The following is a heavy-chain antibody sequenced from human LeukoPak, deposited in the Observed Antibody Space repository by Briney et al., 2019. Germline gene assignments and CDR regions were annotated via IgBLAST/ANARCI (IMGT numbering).Heavy chain of an antibody. CDR1: GGSISSGGYY. Sequence: SETLSLTCTVFGGSISSGGYYWSWIRQHPGKGLEWIGYIYYSGSTYYNPSLKSRVTISVDTSKNQFSLKLSSVTAADTAVYYCARDEAYCSGGSCWQKAFDIWGQGTMVTVSS. J-gene: IGHJ3*02. V-gene: IGHV4-31*03. D-gene: IGHD2-15*01. CDR3: ARDEAYCSGGSCWQKAFDI. CDR2: IYYSGST.